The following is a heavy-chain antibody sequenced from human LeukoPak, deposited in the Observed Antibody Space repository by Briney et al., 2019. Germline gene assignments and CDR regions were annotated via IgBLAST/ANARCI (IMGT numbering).Heavy chain of an antibody. D-gene: IGHD5-18*01. CDR3: ARGGRGIQLWEYFDY. CDR2: INHSGST. J-gene: IGHJ4*02. CDR1: GGSFSGYY. Sequence: PSETLSLTCAVYGGSFSGYYWSWIRQPPGKGLEWIGEINHSGSTNYNPSLKSRVTISVDTSKNQFSLKLSSVTAADTAVYYCARGGRGIQLWEYFDYWGQGTLVTVSS. V-gene: IGHV4-34*01.